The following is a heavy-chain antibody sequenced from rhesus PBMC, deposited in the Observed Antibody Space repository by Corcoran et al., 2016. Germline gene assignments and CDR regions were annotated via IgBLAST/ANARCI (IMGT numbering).Heavy chain of an antibody. J-gene: IGHJ4*01. CDR2: IYGGSGRP. Sequence: QVQLQESGPGLVKPSETLSLTCAVSGGSISSNYWSWIRQSPGKRLEWIGYIYGGSGRPSYKPALKSRVTISTDPSKNQFSLKLSSVTAADTAVYYCARYVSGSWSHYFDYWGQGVLVTVSS. CDR1: GGSISSNY. D-gene: IGHD6-25*01. CDR3: ARYVSGSWSHYFDY. V-gene: IGHV4-147*01.